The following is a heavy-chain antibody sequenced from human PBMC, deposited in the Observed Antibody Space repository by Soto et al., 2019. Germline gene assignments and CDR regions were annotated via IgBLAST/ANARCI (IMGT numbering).Heavy chain of an antibody. D-gene: IGHD3-9*01. CDR1: GDSLGNYY. Sequence: SETLSLTCTVSGDSLGNYYWFWIRQPVGKGLEWIGRVSSSGNTNANPTLNSRATMSIDTSKNQFSLRLRSVTAADTAVYYCARADYEILTGSYAMDVWGQGTTAPVSS. J-gene: IGHJ6*02. CDR2: VSSSGNT. CDR3: ARADYEILTGSYAMDV. V-gene: IGHV4-4*07.